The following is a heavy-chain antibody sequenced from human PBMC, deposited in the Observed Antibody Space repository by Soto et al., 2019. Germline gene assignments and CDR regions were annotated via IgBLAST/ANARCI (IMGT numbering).Heavy chain of an antibody. D-gene: IGHD3-10*01. V-gene: IGHV3-15*01. CDR1: GFTFSNAW. Sequence: GGSLRLSCAASGFTFSNAWMSWVRQAPGKGLEWVGRIKSKTDGGTTDYAAPVKGRFTISRDDSKNTLYLQMNSLKTEDTAVYYCTTEGGGDVWDINYYYYYMDVWGKGTTVTVSS. CDR2: IKSKTDGGTT. CDR3: TTEGGGDVWDINYYYYYMDV. J-gene: IGHJ6*03.